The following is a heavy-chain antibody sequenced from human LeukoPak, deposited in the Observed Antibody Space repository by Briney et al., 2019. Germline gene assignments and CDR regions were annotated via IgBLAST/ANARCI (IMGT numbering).Heavy chain of an antibody. CDR2: IYSGGST. V-gene: IGHV3-66*01. Sequence: GGSLRLSCAASGFTVSSNYMSWVRQAPGKGLEWVSVIYSGGSTYYADSVKGRFTISGDNSKNTLYLQMNSLRAEDTAVYYCARDRVRGKLDYWGQGTLVTVSS. D-gene: IGHD3-10*01. CDR3: ARDRVRGKLDY. J-gene: IGHJ4*02. CDR1: GFTVSSNY.